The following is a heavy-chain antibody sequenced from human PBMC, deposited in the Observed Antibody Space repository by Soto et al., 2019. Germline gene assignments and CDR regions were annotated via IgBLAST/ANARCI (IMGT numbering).Heavy chain of an antibody. V-gene: IGHV4-30-4*01. J-gene: IGHJ4*02. D-gene: IGHD5-12*01. CDR2: IYYSGST. CDR3: ARDRGGYERIDY. CDR1: GGSISSGDSY. Sequence: PSETLSLTCTVSGGSISSGDSYWSWIRQPPGKGLEWIGYIYYSGSTYYNPSLKSRVTISVGTSKNQFSLKLSSGTAADTAVYYCARDRGGYERIDYWGQGTLVTVSS.